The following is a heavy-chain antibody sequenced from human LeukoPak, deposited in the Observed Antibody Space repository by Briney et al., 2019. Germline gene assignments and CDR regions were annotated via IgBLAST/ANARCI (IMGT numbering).Heavy chain of an antibody. V-gene: IGHV4-34*01. D-gene: IGHD2-2*02. CDR3: ARRQRRGIVVVPAAIRSFDY. Sequence: PSETLSLTCAVYGGSFSGYYWSWIRQPPGKGLEWIGEINHSGSTNYNPSLKSRVTISVDTSKNQFSLKLSSVTAADTAVYYCARRQRRGIVVVPAAIRSFDYWGQGTLVTVSS. CDR2: INHSGST. J-gene: IGHJ4*02. CDR1: GGSFSGYY.